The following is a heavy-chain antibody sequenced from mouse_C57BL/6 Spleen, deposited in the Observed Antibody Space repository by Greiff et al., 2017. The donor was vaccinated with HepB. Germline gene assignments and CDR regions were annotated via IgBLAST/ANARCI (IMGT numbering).Heavy chain of an antibody. CDR1: GFTFSDYG. Sequence: DVKLVESGGGLVKPGGSLKLSCAASGFTFSDYGMHWVRQAPEKGLEWVAYISSGSSTIYYADTLKGRFTISRDNAKNTLFLQMTSLRSEDTAMYYCAREYYEYDRPYFDYWGQGTTLTVSS. J-gene: IGHJ2*01. V-gene: IGHV5-17*01. CDR2: ISSGSSTI. D-gene: IGHD2-4*01. CDR3: AREYYEYDRPYFDY.